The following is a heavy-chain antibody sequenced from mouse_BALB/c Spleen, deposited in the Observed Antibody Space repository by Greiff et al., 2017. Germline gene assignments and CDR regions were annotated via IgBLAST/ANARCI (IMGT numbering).Heavy chain of an antibody. CDR3: AIYYYGSSYWYFDV. V-gene: IGHV1-81*01. J-gene: IGHJ1*01. CDR2: IYPGSGST. Sequence: QVQLQQSGPELVKPGASVKMSCKASGYTFTDYVISWVKQRTGQGLEWIGEIYPGSGSTYYNEKFKGKATLTADKSSNTAYMQLSSLTSEDSAVYFCAIYYYGSSYWYFDVWGAGTTVTVSS. CDR1: GYTFTDYV. D-gene: IGHD1-1*01.